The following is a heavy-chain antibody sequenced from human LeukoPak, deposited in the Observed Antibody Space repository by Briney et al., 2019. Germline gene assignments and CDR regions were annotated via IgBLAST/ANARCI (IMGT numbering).Heavy chain of an antibody. CDR2: IYYSGST. CDR3: ARGSPSIAARPSGPIDY. D-gene: IGHD6-6*01. CDR1: GGSISSSSYY. J-gene: IGHJ4*02. Sequence: SETLSLTCTVSGGSISSSSYYWGWIRQPPGKGLEWIGSIYYSGSTYYNPSLKSRVTISVDTSKNQFSLKLSSVTAADTAVYYCARGSPSIAARPSGPIDYWGQGTLVTVSS. V-gene: IGHV4-39*07.